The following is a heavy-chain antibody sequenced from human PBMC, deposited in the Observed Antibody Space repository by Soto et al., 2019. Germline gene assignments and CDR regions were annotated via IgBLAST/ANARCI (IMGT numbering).Heavy chain of an antibody. J-gene: IGHJ6*02. CDR2: IYSGGYT. CDR3: PAPPGGGGYWGQGTLVTVSSGMDV. CDR1: GFTVSNNY. Sequence: EVQLVESGGGLIQPGGSLRLSCAVSGFTVSNNYMSWVRQAPGKGLEGVSVIYSGGYTAYGDSVKGRFTISRDNSKNTLSLEKTGVRAGGTAVECWPAPPGGGGYWGQGTLVTVSSGMDVWGQGTTVTVSS. V-gene: IGHV3-53*01. D-gene: IGHD1-26*01.